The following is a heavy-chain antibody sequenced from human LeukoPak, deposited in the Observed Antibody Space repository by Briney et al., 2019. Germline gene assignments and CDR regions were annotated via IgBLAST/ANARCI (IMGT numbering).Heavy chain of an antibody. Sequence: GGSLRLSCAASGFTFSSSAMSWVRQAPGKGLEWVSGLRGSGDSTYYADSVKGLFTISRDNSKNTLYLQMNSLRAEDTAVYYCAKGLNGWLRSADYWGQGTLVTVSS. CDR3: AKGLNGWLRSADY. D-gene: IGHD5-12*01. V-gene: IGHV3-23*01. CDR2: LRGSGDST. CDR1: GFTFSSSA. J-gene: IGHJ4*02.